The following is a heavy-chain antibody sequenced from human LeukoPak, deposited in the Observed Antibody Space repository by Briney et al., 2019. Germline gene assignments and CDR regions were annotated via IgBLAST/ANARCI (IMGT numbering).Heavy chain of an antibody. CDR2: IYSGGST. CDR1: GFTVSSNY. Sequence: GGSLRLSCAASGFTVSSNYMSWVRQAPGKGLEWVSVIYSGGSTYYADSVKGRFTISRDNSKNALYLQMNSLRAEDTAVYYCARELAVSDAFDIWGQGTMVAVSS. J-gene: IGHJ3*02. V-gene: IGHV3-66*01. CDR3: ARELAVSDAFDI.